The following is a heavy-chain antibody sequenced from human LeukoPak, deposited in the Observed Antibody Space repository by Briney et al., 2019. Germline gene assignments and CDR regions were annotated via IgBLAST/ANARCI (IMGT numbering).Heavy chain of an antibody. Sequence: GGSLRLSCAASGFTFSSYAMSWVRQAPGKGLEWVSAISGSGGSTYYADSVKGRFTISRDNSKNTLYLQMNSLRAEDTAVYYCAKDRSSGWSYPFDYWGQGTLSPSPQ. CDR3: AKDRSSGWSYPFDY. D-gene: IGHD6-19*01. CDR2: ISGSGGST. V-gene: IGHV3-23*01. J-gene: IGHJ4*02. CDR1: GFTFSSYA.